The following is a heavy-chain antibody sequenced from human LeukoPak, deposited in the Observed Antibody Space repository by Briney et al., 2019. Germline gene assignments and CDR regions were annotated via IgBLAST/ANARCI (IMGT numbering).Heavy chain of an antibody. CDR1: GFSLSTSGVG. V-gene: IGHV2-5*01. D-gene: IGHD5-12*01. CDR3: ARSYSDYDFFNNWFDP. J-gene: IGHJ5*02. Sequence: SGPTLVNPTQTLTLTCTFSGFSLSTSGVGVGWIRQPPGKALEWLALIYWNDDKRYSPSLKSRLTISKDTSKNQVVLTMTNMDPVDTATYYCARSYSDYDFFNNWFDPWGQGTLVTVSS. CDR2: IYWNDDK.